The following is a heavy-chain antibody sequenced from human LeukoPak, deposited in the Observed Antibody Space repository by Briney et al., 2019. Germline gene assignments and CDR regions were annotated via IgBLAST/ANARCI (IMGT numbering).Heavy chain of an antibody. CDR1: GFIFSTHA. Sequence: GVLRLSWSASGFIFSTHAMSWVRLAPGRGLEWVSVVSSGGGTTYYADFVKGRFTISRNNSMSTLSLQMRSLGVEDTAMYYCARGYCSGGSCNWG. CDR3: ARGYCSGGSCN. J-gene: IGHJ1*01. V-gene: IGHV3-23*01. CDR2: VSSGGGTT. D-gene: IGHD2-15*01.